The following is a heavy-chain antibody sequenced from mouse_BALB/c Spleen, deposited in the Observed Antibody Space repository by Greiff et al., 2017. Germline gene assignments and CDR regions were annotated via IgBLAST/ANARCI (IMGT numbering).Heavy chain of an antibody. Sequence: QVQLQQSGPELVKPGASVKISCQASGYAFSSSWMNWVKQRHGQGLEWIGRIYPGDGDTNYKGKFKGKATLTADKSSSTAYMQLSSLTSVDSAVYFCAREEVRRVFYWYFDVWGAGTTVTVSS. CDR1: GYAFSSSW. V-gene: IGHV1-80*01. CDR2: IYPGDGDT. CDR3: AREEVRRVFYWYFDV. D-gene: IGHD2-14*01. J-gene: IGHJ1*01.